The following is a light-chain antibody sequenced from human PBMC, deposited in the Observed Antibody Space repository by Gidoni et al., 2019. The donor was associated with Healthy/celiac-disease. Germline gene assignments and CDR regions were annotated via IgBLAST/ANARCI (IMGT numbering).Light chain of an antibody. J-gene: IGLJ1*01. V-gene: IGLV2-14*01. CDR3: SSYTSSSTPYV. CDR1: SSDVGGYNY. CDR2: EVS. Sequence: QSALTQPASVSVSPGQSITISCTGTSSDVGGYNYVSWYQQHPGKAPKLMIYEVSNRPSGVSKRFSGSKSGNTASLTISGLQAEDEADYYCSSYTSSSTPYVFGTGTKVTVL.